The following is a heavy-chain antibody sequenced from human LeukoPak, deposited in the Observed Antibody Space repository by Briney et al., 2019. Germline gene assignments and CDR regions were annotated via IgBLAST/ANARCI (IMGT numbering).Heavy chain of an antibody. Sequence: GASVTVSCKASGYTFTSYYMHWLRQAPRHGVEWMGIINPSGGSTDYAQKFQGRVTMTRDVSTSTVYMELSSLRSDDTAVYFCARVGQIGVGADYWGQGTLVTVSS. CDR1: GYTFTSYY. V-gene: IGHV1-46*01. CDR2: INPSGGST. D-gene: IGHD3-22*01. J-gene: IGHJ4*02. CDR3: ARVGQIGVGADY.